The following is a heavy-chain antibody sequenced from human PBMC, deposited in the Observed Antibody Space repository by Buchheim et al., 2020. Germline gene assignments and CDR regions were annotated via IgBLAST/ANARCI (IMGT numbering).Heavy chain of an antibody. CDR2: MNTNSGNT. D-gene: IGHD3-22*01. V-gene: IGHV1-8*01. Sequence: QVQLVQSGAEVKKVGASVKVSCKASGYTFTSYGLNWVRQATGQGLEWMGWMNTNSGNTGYAQKFQGRVTMTRNTSIRTDYMELSSLRSEDTAVYYCARVRRGHYYDIWWGQGTL. CDR1: GYTFTSYG. J-gene: IGHJ4*02. CDR3: ARVRRGHYYDIW.